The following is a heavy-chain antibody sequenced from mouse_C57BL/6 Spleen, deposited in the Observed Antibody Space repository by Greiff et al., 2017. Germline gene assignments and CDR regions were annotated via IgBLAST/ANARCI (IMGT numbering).Heavy chain of an antibody. Sequence: QVQLQQPGAELVMPGASVKLSCKASGYTFPSYWMHWVKQRPGQGLEWIGEIDPSDSYTKYNQKFKGKSTLTVDKSSSTAYMQLSSLTSEDSAVYYGARTGGRERGYYFDYWGQGTTLTVSS. V-gene: IGHV1-69*01. D-gene: IGHD3-3*01. CDR3: ARTGGRERGYYFDY. CDR2: IDPSDSYT. CDR1: GYTFPSYW. J-gene: IGHJ2*01.